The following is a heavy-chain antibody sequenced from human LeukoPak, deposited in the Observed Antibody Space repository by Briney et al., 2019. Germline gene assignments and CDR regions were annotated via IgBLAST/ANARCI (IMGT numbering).Heavy chain of an antibody. CDR3: ARDPGSGYFL. CDR1: GFTVSTNY. V-gene: IGHV3-53*01. J-gene: IGHJ6*02. D-gene: IGHD3-3*01. Sequence: PGGSLRLSCAASGFTVSTNYMSWVRQAPGKGLEWVSVIYSGRTTNYADSVKGRFTISRDNAKNSLYLQMNSLRAEDTAVYYCARDPGSGYFLWGQGTTVTVSS. CDR2: IYSGRTT.